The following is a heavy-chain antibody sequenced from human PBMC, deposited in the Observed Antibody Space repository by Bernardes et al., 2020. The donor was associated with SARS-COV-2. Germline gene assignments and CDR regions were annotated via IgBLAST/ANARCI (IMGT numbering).Heavy chain of an antibody. J-gene: IGHJ1*01. CDR1: GYTLTELS. CDR2: FDPEDGET. V-gene: IGHV1-24*01. D-gene: IGHD3-22*01. Sequence: ASVKVSCKVSGYTLTELSMHWVRQAPGKGLEWMGGFDPEDGETIYAQKFQGRVTMTEDTSTDTAYMELSSLRSEDTAVYYCATQYYDSSGYLQPRVYFQHWGQGTLVTVSS. CDR3: ATQYYDSSGYLQPRVYFQH.